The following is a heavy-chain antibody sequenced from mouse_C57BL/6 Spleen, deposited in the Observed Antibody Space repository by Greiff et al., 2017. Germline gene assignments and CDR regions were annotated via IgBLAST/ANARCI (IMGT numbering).Heavy chain of an antibody. Sequence: VQLQQSGAELVRPGASVKLSCTASGFNIKDDYMHWVKQRPEQGLEWIGWIDPENGDTEYASKFQGKATITADPSSNTAYLPLSSLTSEDAAVYYCTTASYYRNFADWGQGTLVTVSA. V-gene: IGHV14-4*01. CDR2: IDPENGDT. J-gene: IGHJ3*01. CDR3: TTASYYRNFAD. CDR1: GFNIKDDY. D-gene: IGHD2-5*01.